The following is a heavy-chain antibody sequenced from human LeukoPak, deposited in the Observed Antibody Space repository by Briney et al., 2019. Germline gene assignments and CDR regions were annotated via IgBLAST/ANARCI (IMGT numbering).Heavy chain of an antibody. CDR2: IRYDGSNK. V-gene: IGHV3-30*02. D-gene: IGHD4-11*01. Sequence: GGSLRLSCAASGFTFSSYGMHWVRQAPGKGLKWVAFIRYDGSNKYYADSVKGRFTISRDNSKNTLYLQMNSLRAEDTAVYYCVQGVTVTINIDYWGQGTLVTVSS. CDR3: VQGVTVTINIDY. CDR1: GFTFSSYG. J-gene: IGHJ4*02.